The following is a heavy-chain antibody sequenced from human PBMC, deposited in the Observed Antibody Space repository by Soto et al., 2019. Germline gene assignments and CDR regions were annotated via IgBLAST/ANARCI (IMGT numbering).Heavy chain of an antibody. D-gene: IGHD3-3*02. CDR1: GYTFTEFD. CDR3: ARAVSFFGGHAGY. CDR2: MNTNTGNT. Sequence: ASVKVSCKTSGYTFTEFDINWVRQATGQGLEWMGWMNTNTGNTGYAQKFQGRVTMTRDTSISTAYMELRRLRSEDTAVYYCARAVSFFGGHAGYWGQGTLVTVSS. J-gene: IGHJ4*02. V-gene: IGHV1-8*01.